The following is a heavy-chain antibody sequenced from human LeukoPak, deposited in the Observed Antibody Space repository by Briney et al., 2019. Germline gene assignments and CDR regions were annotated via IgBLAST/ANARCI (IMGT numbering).Heavy chain of an antibody. CDR1: GYSFTSYW. D-gene: IGHD6-19*01. CDR2: IYPGDSDT. CDR3: ARQIPEGMAVAGSFDY. J-gene: IGHJ4*02. Sequence: GESLKISCKGSGYSFTSYWIGWVRQMPGKGLEWMGIIYPGDSDTRYSPSFQGQVTISADKSISTAYLQWSSLKASDTAMYYCARQIPEGMAVAGSFDYWGQGTLVTVSS. V-gene: IGHV5-51*01.